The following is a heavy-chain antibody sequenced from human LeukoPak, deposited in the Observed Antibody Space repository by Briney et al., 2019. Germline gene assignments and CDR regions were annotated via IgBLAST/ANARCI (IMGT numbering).Heavy chain of an antibody. V-gene: IGHV4-39*01. CDR3: ARAGDSSGYSDY. CDR2: IYYGGST. D-gene: IGHD3-22*01. CDR1: GGSISKSNHY. J-gene: IGHJ4*02. Sequence: SETLSLTCSVSGGSISKSNHYWGWIRQPPGKGLEWIGSIYYGGSTYYNPSLKSRVTISVDTSKNQFSLRLRSVTAADTAVYYCARAGDSSGYSDYWGQGTLVTVSS.